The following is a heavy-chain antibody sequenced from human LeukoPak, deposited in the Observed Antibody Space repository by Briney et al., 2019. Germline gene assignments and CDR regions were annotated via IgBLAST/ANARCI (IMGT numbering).Heavy chain of an antibody. D-gene: IGHD1-26*01. CDR1: GGSISSSSYY. V-gene: IGHV4-39*01. CDR3: ARYSGSYYNNWFDP. Sequence: KLRKTLSLTCTVSGGSISSSSYYWGWIRQPPGQGLEWIGSIYYSGSTYYNPSLKSRVTISVDTSKNQFSLKLSSVTAADTAVYYCARYSGSYYNNWFDPWGQGTLVTVSS. CDR2: IYYSGST. J-gene: IGHJ5*02.